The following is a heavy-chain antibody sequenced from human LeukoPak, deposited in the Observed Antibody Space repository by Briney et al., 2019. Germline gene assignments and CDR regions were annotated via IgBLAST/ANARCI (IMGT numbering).Heavy chain of an antibody. J-gene: IGHJ3*02. CDR2: IIPIFGTA. CDR3: ARGIDYFNDAFDI. CDR1: GGTFSSYA. Sequence: GASVKVSCKASGGTFSSYAISWVRQAPGQGLEWMGRIIPIFGTANYAQKFQGRVTITTDEYTSTAYMELSSLRSEDTAVYYCARGIDYFNDAFDIWGQGTMVTVSS. V-gene: IGHV1-69*05. D-gene: IGHD5-12*01.